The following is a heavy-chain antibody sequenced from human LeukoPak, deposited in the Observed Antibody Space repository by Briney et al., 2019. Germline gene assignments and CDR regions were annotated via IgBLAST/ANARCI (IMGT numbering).Heavy chain of an antibody. CDR3: ALRYCSSTSCHRGTFDI. J-gene: IGHJ3*02. D-gene: IGHD2-2*01. CDR2: IKSETDGGTT. CDR1: GFIFTNTW. V-gene: IGHV3-15*01. Sequence: GGSLRLSCAGSGFIFTNTWMNWVRQAPGKGLEWVGRIKSETDGGTTDYAAPLKGRFTISRDDSKSTLYLQMNSLRTEDTAIYYCALRYCSSTSCHRGTFDIWGQGTMVTVSS.